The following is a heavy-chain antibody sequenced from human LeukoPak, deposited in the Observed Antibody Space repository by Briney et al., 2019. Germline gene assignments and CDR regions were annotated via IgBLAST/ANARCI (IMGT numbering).Heavy chain of an antibody. Sequence: ASVKVSCKASGGTFSSYAISWVRQAPGQGLEWMGRIIPIFGTANYAQKFQGRVTITTDESTSTAYMELSSLRSEDTAVYYCARGGVVVVPAAILGIDAFDIWGQGTMVTVSS. CDR1: GGTFSSYA. D-gene: IGHD2-2*02. CDR2: IIPIFGTA. CDR3: ARGGVVVVPAAILGIDAFDI. V-gene: IGHV1-69*05. J-gene: IGHJ3*02.